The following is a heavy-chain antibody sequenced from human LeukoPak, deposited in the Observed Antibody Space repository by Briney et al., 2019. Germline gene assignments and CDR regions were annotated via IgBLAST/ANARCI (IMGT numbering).Heavy chain of an antibody. J-gene: IGHJ4*02. D-gene: IGHD5-12*01. CDR3: AKGAYDYIEIAYFDY. Sequence: GGSLSLSCVASGFRFNNYAMNWVRQAPGKGLEWVSLIIGSSGTTFYADSVKGSFTISRDKSKSTLYLQMNSLRAEDTAVYYCAKGAYDYIEIAYFDYWGQGSLVTVSS. CDR2: IIGSSGTT. CDR1: GFRFNNYA. V-gene: IGHV3-23*01.